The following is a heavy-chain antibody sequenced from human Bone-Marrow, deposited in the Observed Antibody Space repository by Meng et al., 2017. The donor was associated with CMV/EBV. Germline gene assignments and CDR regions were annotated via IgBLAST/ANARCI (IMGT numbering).Heavy chain of an antibody. Sequence: GGSLRLSCKGSGYSFTSYWIGWVRQMPGKGLEWMGIIYPGDSDTRYSPSFQGQVTISADKSISTAYLQWSSLKASDTAMYYCATSYDFWSASTKGAFDIWGQGTRVTVSS. CDR2: IYPGDSDT. CDR1: GYSFTSYW. CDR3: ATSYDFWSASTKGAFDI. J-gene: IGHJ3*02. V-gene: IGHV5-51*01. D-gene: IGHD3-3*01.